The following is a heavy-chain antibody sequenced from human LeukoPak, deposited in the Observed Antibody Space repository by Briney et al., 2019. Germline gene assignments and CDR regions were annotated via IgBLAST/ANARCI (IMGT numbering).Heavy chain of an antibody. CDR3: ARIRDGYNDAYDI. CDR1: GYTFTSYY. J-gene: IGHJ3*02. Sequence: ASVKVSCKASGYTFTSYYMHWVRQAPGQGLEWMGIINPSGGGTSYAQNFQGRVTMTRDTSASTVYMELSSLRSEDTAIYYCARIRDGYNDAYDIWGQGTVVTVPS. V-gene: IGHV1-46*01. D-gene: IGHD5-24*01. CDR2: INPSGGGT.